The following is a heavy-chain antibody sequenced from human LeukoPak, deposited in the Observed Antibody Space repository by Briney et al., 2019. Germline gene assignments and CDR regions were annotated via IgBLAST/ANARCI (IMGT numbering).Heavy chain of an antibody. Sequence: GVLRLSCAASGFTFSSYDMHWVRQAPGRGLEWVSAIGIAGDTYYPDSVKGRFTISRENAKNSMHLQMNSLKDGDTAVYYCIRGGIQVSGIDAFDIWGQGTMVTVSS. CDR1: GFTFSSYD. CDR3: IRGGIQVSGIDAFDI. V-gene: IGHV3-13*01. CDR2: IGIAGDT. D-gene: IGHD5/OR15-5a*01. J-gene: IGHJ3*02.